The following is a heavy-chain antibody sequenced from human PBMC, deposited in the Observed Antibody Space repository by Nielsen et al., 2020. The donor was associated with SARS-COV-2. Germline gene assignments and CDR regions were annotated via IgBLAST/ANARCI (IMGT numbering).Heavy chain of an antibody. Sequence: GESLKTSCAASGFTFSGSASHWVRQASGKGLEWVGRSRSKVNKYATSYAESVKGRFTISRDDSKNSAYLQMNSLKIEDTAMYYCTRSVAVGGGYTFDIWGQGTMVTVSS. CDR2: SRSKVNKYAT. CDR1: GFTFSGSA. J-gene: IGHJ3*02. CDR3: TRSVAVGGGYTFDI. V-gene: IGHV3-73*01. D-gene: IGHD6-19*01.